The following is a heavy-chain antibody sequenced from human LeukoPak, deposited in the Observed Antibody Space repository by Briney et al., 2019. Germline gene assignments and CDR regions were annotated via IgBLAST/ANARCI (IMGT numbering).Heavy chain of an antibody. D-gene: IGHD6-19*01. CDR2: VDPEDGET. Sequence: ATVKISCKVSGYTFTDYYMHWVQQAPGKGLEWMGLVDPEDGETIYAEKFQSRVTITADTSTDTAYMELSSLRSEDTAVYYCATGPAVAGTWAHLQPYTINWGQGTLVTVSS. CDR3: ATGPAVAGTWAHLQPYTIN. J-gene: IGHJ4*02. CDR1: GYTFTDYY. V-gene: IGHV1-69-2*01.